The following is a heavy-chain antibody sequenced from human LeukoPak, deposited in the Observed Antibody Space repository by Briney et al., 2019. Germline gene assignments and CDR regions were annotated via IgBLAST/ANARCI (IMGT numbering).Heavy chain of an antibody. Sequence: NASETLSLTCTVSGGSISSGDYYWNWIRQPPGKGLEWIGYIYYGGSTYYNPSLKSRLTISVDTSKNQFSLKLSSVTAADTAVYYCARGVIAAAGNWFDPWGQGTLVTVSS. V-gene: IGHV4-30-4*01. CDR1: GGSISSGDYY. CDR2: IYYGGST. D-gene: IGHD6-13*01. CDR3: ARGVIAAAGNWFDP. J-gene: IGHJ5*02.